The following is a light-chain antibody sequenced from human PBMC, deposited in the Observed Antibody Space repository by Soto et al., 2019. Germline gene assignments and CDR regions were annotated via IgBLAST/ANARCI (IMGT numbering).Light chain of an antibody. CDR2: DVS. Sequence: QSALTQPASVSGSPGQSITISCTGTSSDVGGYNYVSWYQQHPGKAPTLMIYDVSNRPSWVSNRFSGYKSGNTGSLTISGLQAEDEADYYCSSYTSSSTLVVFGGGTKLTVL. CDR3: SSYTSSSTLVV. J-gene: IGLJ2*01. V-gene: IGLV2-14*01. CDR1: SSDVGGYNY.